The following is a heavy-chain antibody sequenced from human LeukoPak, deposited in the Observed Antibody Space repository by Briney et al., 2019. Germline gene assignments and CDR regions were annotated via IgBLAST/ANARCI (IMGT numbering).Heavy chain of an antibody. CDR3: NTAGIV. Sequence: GGSLRLSCEASGFTFRNAWMSWVRQAPGKGLEWVGRIKSESDGGTIDYAAPVKGRVTISRVDSKKTVYLQMSSLTTEDTAVYYCNTAGIVWGQGTTVTVSS. J-gene: IGHJ6*02. D-gene: IGHD1-14*01. V-gene: IGHV3-15*01. CDR1: GFTFRNAW. CDR2: IKSESDGGTI.